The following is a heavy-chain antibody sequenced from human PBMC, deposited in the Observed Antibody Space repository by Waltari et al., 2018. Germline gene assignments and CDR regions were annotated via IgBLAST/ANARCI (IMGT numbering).Heavy chain of an antibody. V-gene: IGHV4-34*01. J-gene: IGHJ3*01. CDR3: ARLWATLRFLEWLTEVDRFDV. CDR2: INHSGDT. Sequence: QVQLQQWGPGLLKPSETLSLTCGIFGGSFSAYYWSWLRQSPGKGLEWIGEINHSGDTNYNPSLKSRLTISADTSKNHFSLKLTSATAADTGVYFCARLWATLRFLEWLTEVDRFDVWGPGTMVTVSS. CDR1: GGSFSAYY. D-gene: IGHD3-3*01.